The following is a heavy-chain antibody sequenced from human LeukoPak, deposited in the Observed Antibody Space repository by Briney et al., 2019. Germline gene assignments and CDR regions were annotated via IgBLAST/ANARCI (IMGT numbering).Heavy chain of an antibody. D-gene: IGHD3-10*01. CDR2: ISGSGGSI. CDR3: AKDRGWFGGSLANFDD. J-gene: IGHJ4*02. CDR1: GFTFSTYG. Sequence: GGSLRLSCAGSGFTFSTYGMTWVRQAPGKGLGWVSAISGSGGSIYYADSVKGRFTISRDNSKNTLFLQMNSLRAEDTAVYYCAKDRGWFGGSLANFDDWGQGTLVTVSS. V-gene: IGHV3-23*01.